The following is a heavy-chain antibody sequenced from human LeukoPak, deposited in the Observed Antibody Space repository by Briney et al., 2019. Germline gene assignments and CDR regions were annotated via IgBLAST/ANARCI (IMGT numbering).Heavy chain of an antibody. CDR2: VSHSETT. V-gene: IGHV4-4*02. CDR1: GASISATKW. CDR3: AKESGRGNFDL. Sequence: PSETLSLTCDVSGASISATKWWTWFRLPPGKGLEWIGEVSHSETTNYSPSLKGRVRLSGDRATKQFSLRLTSLTAADTAVYYCAKESGRGNFDLWGQGTMVTVSS. D-gene: IGHD3-10*01. J-gene: IGHJ3*01.